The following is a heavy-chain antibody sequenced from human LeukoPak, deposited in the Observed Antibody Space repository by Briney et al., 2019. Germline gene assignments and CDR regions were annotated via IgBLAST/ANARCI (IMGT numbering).Heavy chain of an antibody. CDR2: IYSGGST. CDR1: GFTVSSNY. V-gene: IGHV3-66*02. CDR3: ARVGRYCSSTSCYYYYYMDV. D-gene: IGHD2-2*01. Sequence: GGSLRLSCAASGFTVSSNYMTWVRQAPGKGLEWVSVIYSGGSTYYSDSVKGRFTLSRDNSMNTLYLQMNSLRPEDTAVYYCARVGRYCSSTSCYYYYYMDVWGKGTTVTVSS. J-gene: IGHJ6*03.